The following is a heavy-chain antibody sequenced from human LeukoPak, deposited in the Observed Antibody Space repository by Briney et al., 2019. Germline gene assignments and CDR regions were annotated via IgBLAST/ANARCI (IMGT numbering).Heavy chain of an antibody. J-gene: IGHJ4*02. CDR1: GDSVSGISFY. CDR2: IQYSGST. V-gene: IGHV4-61*01. Sequence: SETLSLTCTVSGDSVSGISFYWSWIRQPPGKGLQYIGYIQYSGSTNYNPSLKSRVTISVDTSKNQFSLKLSSVTAADTAVYYCARYYDRSGYWSTPHFDYWGQGTLVTVST. D-gene: IGHD3-22*01. CDR3: ARYYDRSGYWSTPHFDY.